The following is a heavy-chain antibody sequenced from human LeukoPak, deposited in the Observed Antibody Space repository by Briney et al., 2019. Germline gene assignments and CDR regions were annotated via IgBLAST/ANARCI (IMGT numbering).Heavy chain of an antibody. CDR3: ATHSSGSNTYYYYYMDV. D-gene: IGHD6-19*01. CDR1: RGTFSSYA. V-gene: IGHV1-69*05. J-gene: IGHJ6*03. Sequence: GASVKVSCKASRGTFSSYAISWVRQAPGQGLEWLGRIIPIFGTANYAQKFQGRVTITTDESTSTAYMELSSLRSEDTAVYYCATHSSGSNTYYYYYMDVWGKGTTVTISS. CDR2: IIPIFGTA.